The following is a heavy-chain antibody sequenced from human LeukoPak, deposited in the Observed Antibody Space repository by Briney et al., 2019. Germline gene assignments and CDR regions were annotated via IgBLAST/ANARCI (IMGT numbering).Heavy chain of an antibody. CDR2: ISYDGSNK. CDR1: GFTFSSYA. V-gene: IGHV3-30-3*01. D-gene: IGHD3-3*01. CDR3: ARDAGKYDFWSGSLDY. Sequence: GGSLRLSCAASGFTFSSYAMHWVRQAPGKGLEWVAVISYDGSNKYYADSVKGRLTISRDNSKNTLYLQMNSLRAEDTAVYYCARDAGKYDFWSGSLDYWGQGTLVTVSS. J-gene: IGHJ4*02.